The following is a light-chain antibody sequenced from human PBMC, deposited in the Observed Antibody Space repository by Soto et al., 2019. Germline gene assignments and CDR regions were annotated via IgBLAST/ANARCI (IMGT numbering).Light chain of an antibody. CDR2: SNN. J-gene: IGLJ2*01. CDR3: AAWDDSLNGVV. V-gene: IGLV1-44*01. CDR1: GSNIGSNT. Sequence: QSVLTQPPSASGTPGQRVTISCSGSGSNIGSNTVNWLQQLPGTAPKLLIYSNNQRPSGVPDRFSGSKSGTSASLAISGLQSEDEADYYCAAWDDSLNGVVFGGGTKVTVL.